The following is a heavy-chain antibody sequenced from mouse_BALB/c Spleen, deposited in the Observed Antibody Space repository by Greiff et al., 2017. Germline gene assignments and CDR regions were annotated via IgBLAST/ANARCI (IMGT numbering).Heavy chain of an antibody. CDR3: AILKYAMDY. V-gene: IGHV3-2*02. CDR2: ISYSGST. Sequence: EVHLVESGPGLVKPSQSLSLTCTVTGYSITSDYAWNWIRQFPGNKLEWMGYISYSGSTSYNPSLKSRISITRDTSKNQFFLQLNSVTTEDTATYYCAILKYAMDYWGQGTSVTVSS. J-gene: IGHJ4*01. CDR1: GYSITSDYA.